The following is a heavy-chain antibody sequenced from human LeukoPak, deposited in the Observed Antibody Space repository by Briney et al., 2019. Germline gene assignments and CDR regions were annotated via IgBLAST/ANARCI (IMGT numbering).Heavy chain of an antibody. Sequence: PGGSLRLSCAASGFTFSSCSMNWVRQAPGKGLEWVSSISSSSYIYYADSVKGRFTISRDNAKNSLYLQMNSLRAEDTAVYCCARDSTARNIGFYYYDSSGSFDYWGQGTLVTVSS. CDR3: ARDSTARNIGFYYYDSSGSFDY. J-gene: IGHJ4*02. CDR1: GFTFSSCS. CDR2: ISSSSYI. D-gene: IGHD3-22*01. V-gene: IGHV3-21*01.